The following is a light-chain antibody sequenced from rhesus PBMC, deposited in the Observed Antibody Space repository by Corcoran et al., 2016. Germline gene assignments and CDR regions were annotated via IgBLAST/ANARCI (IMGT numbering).Light chain of an antibody. CDR1: QGISNW. CDR3: QHHYNSPWT. V-gene: IGKV1-69*01. J-gene: IGKJ1*01. CDR2: RET. Sequence: DIQMTQSPSSLSASVGDRVTITCRASQGISNWLAWYQQKPGKAPKLLIYRETNLETGVPSRFSGSGSVTDCTLTISSLQPEDIATYYCQHHYNSPWTCGQGTKVEIK.